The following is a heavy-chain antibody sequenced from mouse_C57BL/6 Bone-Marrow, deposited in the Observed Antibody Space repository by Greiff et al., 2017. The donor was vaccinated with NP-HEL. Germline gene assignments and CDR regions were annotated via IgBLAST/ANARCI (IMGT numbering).Heavy chain of an antibody. Sequence: VQLQQPGAELVKPGASVKLSCKASGYTFTSYWMPWVKQRPGQGLEWIGMIHPNSGSTNYNEKFKSKATLTVDKSSSTAYMQLSSLTSEDSFVYYCARFGGYLDYWGQGTTLTVSS. CDR2: IHPNSGST. J-gene: IGHJ2*01. D-gene: IGHD3-1*01. V-gene: IGHV1-64*01. CDR3: ARFGGYLDY. CDR1: GYTFTSYW.